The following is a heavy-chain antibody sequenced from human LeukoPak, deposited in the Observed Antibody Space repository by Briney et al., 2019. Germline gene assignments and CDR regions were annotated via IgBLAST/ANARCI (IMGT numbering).Heavy chain of an antibody. D-gene: IGHD3-10*01. V-gene: IGHV4-39*07. CDR3: ASVRRGFGESSKYYSYYYMDV. Sequence: SETLSPTCTVSGGSISSSSYYWGWIRQPPGKGLEWIGSIYYSGSTYYNASLKSRVTISVDTSKNQFSLKLSSVTAADTAVYYCASVRRGFGESSKYYSYYYMDVWGNGTTVTISS. CDR2: IYYSGST. CDR1: GGSISSSSYY. J-gene: IGHJ6*03.